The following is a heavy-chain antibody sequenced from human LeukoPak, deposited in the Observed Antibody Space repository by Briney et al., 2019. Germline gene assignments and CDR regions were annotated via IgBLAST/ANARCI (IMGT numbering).Heavy chain of an antibody. J-gene: IGHJ6*02. CDR3: ARGGGPLRYFDWSSQGSYYYGMDV. V-gene: IGHV4-34*01. CDR1: GGSFSGYY. D-gene: IGHD3-9*01. CDR2: INHSGST. Sequence: SETLSLTCAVYGGSFSGYYWSWIRQPPGKGLEWIGEINHSGSTNYNPSLKSRVTISVDTSKNQFSLKLSSVTAADTAVYYCARGGGPLRYFDWSSQGSYYYGMDVWGQGTTVTVSS.